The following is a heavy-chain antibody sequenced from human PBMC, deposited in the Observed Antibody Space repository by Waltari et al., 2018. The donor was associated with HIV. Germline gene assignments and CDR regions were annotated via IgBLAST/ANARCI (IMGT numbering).Heavy chain of an antibody. Sequence: EVQLVESGGGLVQPGGSLSLSCAASGFTFSSYGMSWVRQAPGKGLEWVANIKQDGSEKYDVGSVKGLFTISRDNAKNSLYLQMNSLRAEDTAVYYCARDNWNDGLDIWGQGTMVTVSS. CDR2: IKQDGSEK. V-gene: IGHV3-7*01. D-gene: IGHD1-1*01. J-gene: IGHJ3*02. CDR1: GFTFSSYG. CDR3: ARDNWNDGLDI.